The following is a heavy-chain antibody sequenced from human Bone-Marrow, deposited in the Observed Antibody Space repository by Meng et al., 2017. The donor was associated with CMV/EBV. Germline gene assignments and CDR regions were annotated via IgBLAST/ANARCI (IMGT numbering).Heavy chain of an antibody. Sequence: ASVKVTCKATGYTFTDCYILWVRQAPGQGLEWMGWINPSSGGTNYAQKFQGRVTMTRDTSISTAYMELNRLTSDDTDVYYCAREREDYWGQGTLVTVSS. V-gene: IGHV1-2*02. CDR2: INPSSGGT. J-gene: IGHJ4*02. CDR3: AREREDY. CDR1: GYTFTDCY.